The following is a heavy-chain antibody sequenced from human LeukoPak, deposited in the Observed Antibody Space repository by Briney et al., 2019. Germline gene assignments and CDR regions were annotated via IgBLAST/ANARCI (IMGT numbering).Heavy chain of an antibody. J-gene: IGHJ4*02. Sequence: GGSLRLSCAASGFTFSAYSMNWVRQAPGKGLEWVSYIGGSSSTIYYADSVKGRFTISRDNAKNSLYLQMNSLRAEDTAVYYCARSSSVWYEIGEYWGQGTLVAVSS. D-gene: IGHD6-19*01. CDR1: GFTFSAYS. CDR3: ARSSSVWYEIGEY. V-gene: IGHV3-48*01. CDR2: IGGSSSTI.